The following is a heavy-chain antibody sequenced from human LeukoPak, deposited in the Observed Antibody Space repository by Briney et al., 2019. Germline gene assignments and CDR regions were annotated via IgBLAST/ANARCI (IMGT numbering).Heavy chain of an antibody. Sequence: PGRSLRLSCAASGFTFSSYAMHWVRQAPGKGLEWVAVISYDGSNKYYADSVKGRFTISRDNSKSTLYLQMNSLRAEDTAVYYCARLIVVPAAPTDYWGQGTLVTVSS. V-gene: IGHV3-30*04. D-gene: IGHD2-2*01. J-gene: IGHJ4*02. CDR1: GFTFSSYA. CDR3: ARLIVVPAAPTDY. CDR2: ISYDGSNK.